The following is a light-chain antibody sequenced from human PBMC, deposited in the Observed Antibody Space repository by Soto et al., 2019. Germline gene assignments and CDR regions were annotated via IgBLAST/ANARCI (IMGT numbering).Light chain of an antibody. Sequence: EIVWTQSPGPLSLSPGERATLSCRASETVRSSYLAWYQQKPGQAPRLLIYGAINRATGIPDRFSGSGSGTDFTLTISSLEPEDFAVYYCQQRSNWPIITFGQGTRLEI. CDR3: QQRSNWPIIT. V-gene: IGKV3D-20*02. J-gene: IGKJ5*01. CDR1: ETVRSSY. CDR2: GAI.